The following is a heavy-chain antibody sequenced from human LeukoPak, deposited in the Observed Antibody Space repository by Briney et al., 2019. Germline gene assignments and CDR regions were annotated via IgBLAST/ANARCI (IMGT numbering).Heavy chain of an antibody. Sequence: GGSLRLSCAASGFTFSSYGMHWVRQAPGKGLEWVAFIHYDGTIKYYADSVKGRFTISRDNAKNSLYLQMNSLRAEDTAVYYCARGTHYYDSSGNWDDGGEAFDIWGQGTMVTVSS. CDR1: GFTFSSYG. CDR3: ARGTHYYDSSGNWDDGGEAFDI. CDR2: IHYDGTIK. V-gene: IGHV3-30*02. J-gene: IGHJ3*02. D-gene: IGHD3-22*01.